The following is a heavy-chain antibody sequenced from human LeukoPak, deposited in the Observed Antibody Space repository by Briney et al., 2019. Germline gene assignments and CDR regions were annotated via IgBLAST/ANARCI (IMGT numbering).Heavy chain of an antibody. D-gene: IGHD2-15*01. CDR1: GYTFTSYG. CDR2: ISAYNGNT. Sequence: ASAKVSCKASGYTFTSYGISWVRQAPGQGLEWMGWISAYNGNTNYAQKLQGRVTMTTDTSTSTAYMELRSLRSDDTAVYYCAREDIVVVVAAADARSYNWFDPWGQGTLVTVSS. CDR3: AREDIVVVVAAADARSYNWFDP. V-gene: IGHV1-18*01. J-gene: IGHJ5*02.